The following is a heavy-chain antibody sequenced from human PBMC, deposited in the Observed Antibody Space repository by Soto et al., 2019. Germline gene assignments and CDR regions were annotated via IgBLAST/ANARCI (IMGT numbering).Heavy chain of an antibody. V-gene: IGHV3-30-3*01. CDR1: GFTFSTYA. J-gene: IGHJ4*02. Sequence: QVQLVESGGGVVQPGRSLRLSCAASGFTFSTYAMHWVRQAPGKGLEWVVVISYDGINKYYADSVKGRFTIARDNSKNTLYLQMNSLRTEDTAVFYCARDGASYWGQGTPVIVSS. D-gene: IGHD3-16*01. CDR2: ISYDGINK. CDR3: ARDGASY.